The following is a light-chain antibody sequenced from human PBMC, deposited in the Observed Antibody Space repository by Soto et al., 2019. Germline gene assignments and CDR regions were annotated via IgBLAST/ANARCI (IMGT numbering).Light chain of an antibody. CDR3: QQSYSVPYT. V-gene: IGKV1-39*01. Sequence: DIPMTQSPSSLSASVGDTISITCRSFQTIAKSLNWYQQRPGKAPKLLIFGASNLHNGVPPRFSGLGSGTLFTLTITTPQPEDAATYYCQQSYSVPYTFGQGTTVDI. J-gene: IGKJ2*01. CDR2: GAS. CDR1: QTIAKS.